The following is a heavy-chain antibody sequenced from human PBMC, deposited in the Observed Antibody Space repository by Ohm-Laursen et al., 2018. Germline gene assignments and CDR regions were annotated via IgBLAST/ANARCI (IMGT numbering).Heavy chain of an antibody. Sequence: ESSVKVSCKASGGTFSSYAISWVRQAPGQGLEWMGGIIPIFGTANYAQKFQGRVTITADESTSTAYMELSSLRSEDTAVYYCARESRVRGVIKARYFDYWGQGTLVTVSS. V-gene: IGHV1-69*01. CDR2: IIPIFGTA. CDR1: GGTFSSYA. CDR3: ARESRVRGVIKARYFDY. J-gene: IGHJ4*02. D-gene: IGHD3-10*01.